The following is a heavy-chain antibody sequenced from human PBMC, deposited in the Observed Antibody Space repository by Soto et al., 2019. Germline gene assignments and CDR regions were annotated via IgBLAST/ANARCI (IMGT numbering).Heavy chain of an antibody. CDR3: AREDDSSPITDGFFAY. CDR1: GYTFTSYA. V-gene: IGHV1-3*01. J-gene: IGHJ4*02. D-gene: IGHD3-22*01. CDR2: INAGNGNT. Sequence: ASVKVSCKASGYTFTSYAMHWVRQAPGQRLEWMGWINAGNGNTKYSQRFQGRVTITRDTSASTAYMELSSLRSEDTAVYYCAREDDSSPITDGFFAYWAQGPLVPVSS.